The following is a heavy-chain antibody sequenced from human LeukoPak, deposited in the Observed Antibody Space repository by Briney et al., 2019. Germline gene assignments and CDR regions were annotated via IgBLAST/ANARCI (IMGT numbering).Heavy chain of an antibody. J-gene: IGHJ5*02. CDR1: GFTFDNHA. CDR3: AKMAIAKGATQGRGFLQFDL. D-gene: IGHD2-21*01. V-gene: IGHV3-23*01. Sequence: GSLRLSCAASGFTFDNHAMTWVRQAPGKGLEWVSLITGTGFDTYTANSAKGRFITSRDNSKNSLYLRLNSLRPEDTAMYYCAKMAIAKGATQGRGFLQFDLWGQGTLVTVSS. CDR2: ITGTGFDT.